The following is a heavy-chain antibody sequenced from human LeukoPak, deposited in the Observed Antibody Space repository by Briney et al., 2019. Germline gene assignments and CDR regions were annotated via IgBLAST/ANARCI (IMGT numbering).Heavy chain of an antibody. J-gene: IGHJ4*02. Sequence: GGSLRLSCAASGFTFSSYAMHWVRQAPGKGLEWVAVISYDGSNKYYADSVKGRFTISRDNAKNSLYLQMNSLRAEDTAVYYCASTPASYYYDSSGYDFDYWGQGTLVTVSS. V-gene: IGHV3-30*04. CDR1: GFTFSSYA. CDR3: ASTPASYYYDSSGYDFDY. D-gene: IGHD3-22*01. CDR2: ISYDGSNK.